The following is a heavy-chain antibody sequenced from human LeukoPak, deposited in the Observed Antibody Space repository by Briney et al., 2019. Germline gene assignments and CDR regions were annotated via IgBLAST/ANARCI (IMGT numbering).Heavy chain of an antibody. J-gene: IGHJ4*02. CDR2: IRTDGSST. CDR3: ATDGGYAADY. CDR1: GFTFSSSW. Sequence: PGGSLRLSCAAYGFTFSSSWMHWVRQAPGKGLVWVSHIRTDGSSTTYADSVRGRFTISRDNAGNTVYLQMNGPRAEDTAVYYCATDGGYAADYWGQGVLVTVSS. V-gene: IGHV3-74*01. D-gene: IGHD2-2*01.